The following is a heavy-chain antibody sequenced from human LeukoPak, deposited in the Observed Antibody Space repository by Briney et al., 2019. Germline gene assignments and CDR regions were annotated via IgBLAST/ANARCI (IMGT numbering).Heavy chain of an antibody. Sequence: PGGSLRLSCAASGFTFSSYSMNWVRQAPGKGLEWVSYISSSSSTIYYADSVKGRFTISRDNAKNSLYLQMNSLRAEDTAVYYCATAAAGTWFDPWGQGTLVTVSS. V-gene: IGHV3-48*01. J-gene: IGHJ5*02. CDR2: ISSSSSTI. CDR1: GFTFSSYS. D-gene: IGHD6-13*01. CDR3: ATAAAGTWFDP.